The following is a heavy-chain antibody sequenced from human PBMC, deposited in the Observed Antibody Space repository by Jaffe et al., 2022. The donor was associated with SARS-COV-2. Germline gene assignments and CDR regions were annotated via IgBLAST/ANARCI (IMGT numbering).Heavy chain of an antibody. D-gene: IGHD6-6*01. CDR3: ARMEEYGQLVYYWYYGMDV. V-gene: IGHV2-26*01. Sequence: QVTLKESGPVLVKPTETLTLTCTVSGFSLSNARMGVSWIRQPPGKALEWLAHIFSNDEKSYSTSLKSRLTISKDTSKSQVVLTMTNMDPVDTATYYCARMEEYGQLVYYWYYGMDVWGQGTTVTVSS. CDR2: IFSNDEK. CDR1: GFSLSNARMG. J-gene: IGHJ6*02.